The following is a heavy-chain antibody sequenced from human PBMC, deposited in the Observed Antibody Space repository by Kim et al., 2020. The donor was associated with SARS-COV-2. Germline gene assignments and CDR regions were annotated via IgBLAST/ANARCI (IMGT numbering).Heavy chain of an antibody. V-gene: IGHV3-7*01. CDR3: ARDGDLYSSGKDAFDI. Sequence: GGSLRLSCAASGFTFSSYWMTWVRQAPGKGLEWVANIKQDGNQKYYVDSVKGRFTISRDNAKNSLYRQMNSLRAEDTAVNYCARDGDLYSSGKDAFDIWG. CDR1: GFTFSSYW. CDR2: IKQDGNQK. J-gene: IGHJ3*02. D-gene: IGHD6-19*01.